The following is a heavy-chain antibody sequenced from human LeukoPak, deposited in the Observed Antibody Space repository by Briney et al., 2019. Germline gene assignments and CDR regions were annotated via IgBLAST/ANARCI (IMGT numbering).Heavy chain of an antibody. CDR2: ISTDARTI. D-gene: IGHD6-6*01. CDR3: AKVRFSIAAPFDY. CDR1: GFAFSTNW. J-gene: IGHJ4*02. V-gene: IGHV3-74*01. Sequence: PGGSLRLSCAASGFAFSTNWMHWVRQAPGKGLVWVSHISTDARTITYADFVKGRFTISRDNSKNTLYLQMNSLRAEDTAVYYCAKVRFSIAAPFDYWGQGTLVTVSS.